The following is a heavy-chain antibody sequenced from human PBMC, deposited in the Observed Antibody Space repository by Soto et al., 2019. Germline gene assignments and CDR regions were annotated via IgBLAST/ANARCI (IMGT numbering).Heavy chain of an antibody. V-gene: IGHV3-23*01. Sequence: GGSLRLSCAASGFTFSSYAMSWVRQAQGKGLEWVLSISGRGGSTYYADSVKGRFTISRDNSKNTLYLQMNSLRAEETAVYYCAKDERGGYNPDYFDYWGQGTLVTVSS. J-gene: IGHJ4*02. CDR2: ISGRGGST. D-gene: IGHD5-12*01. CDR1: GFTFSSYA. CDR3: AKDERGGYNPDYFDY.